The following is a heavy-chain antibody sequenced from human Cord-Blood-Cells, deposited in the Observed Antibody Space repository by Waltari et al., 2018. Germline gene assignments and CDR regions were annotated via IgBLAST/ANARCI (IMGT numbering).Heavy chain of an antibody. J-gene: IGHJ4*02. V-gene: IGHV4-34*01. CDR2: SNHSEST. D-gene: IGHD3-16*01. CDR1: VASFSGYY. Sequence: GQLQQWGAGLLMTSETLSLTGAVYVASFSGYYWSWIRQPPGKGLEWIGESNHSESTNYNPSLKSRVTISVDTSKNQFSLKLSSVTATDTAVYYCARARWGNFDYWGQGTLVTVSS. CDR3: ARARWGNFDY.